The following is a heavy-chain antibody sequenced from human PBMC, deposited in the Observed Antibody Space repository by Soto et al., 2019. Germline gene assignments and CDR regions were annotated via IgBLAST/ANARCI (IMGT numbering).Heavy chain of an antibody. D-gene: IGHD6-19*01. CDR1: GFTFSTDS. Sequence: EVQLVESGGGLVQPGGSLRLSCVASGFTFSTDSMNWVRQAPGKGLEWVAHISTSGATRYYADSVKGRFTISRDNAKTSLYLQMDSRRNEDTAVYYCAGFSGSGFDYWGQGTLVTVSS. CDR2: ISTSGATR. V-gene: IGHV3-48*02. CDR3: AGFSGSGFDY. J-gene: IGHJ4*02.